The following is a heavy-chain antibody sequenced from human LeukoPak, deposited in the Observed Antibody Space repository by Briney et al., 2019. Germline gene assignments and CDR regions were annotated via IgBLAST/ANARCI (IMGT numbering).Heavy chain of an antibody. D-gene: IGHD6-19*01. CDR3: ARPVRCSATTCTGPFDY. Sequence: SETLSLTCTVSGGSISSGSYYWSWIRQPAGKGLEWIGRIYTSGSTNYNPSLNSLVTISVDTSKNQFSLKLSSVTAADTAVYYCARPVRCSATTCTGPFDYWGQGTLVTVSS. J-gene: IGHJ4*02. V-gene: IGHV4-61*02. CDR1: GGSISSGSYY. CDR2: IYTSGST.